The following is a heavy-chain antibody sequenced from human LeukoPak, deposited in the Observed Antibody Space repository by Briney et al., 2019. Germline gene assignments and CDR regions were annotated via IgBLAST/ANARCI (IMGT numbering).Heavy chain of an antibody. D-gene: IGHD2-2*01. CDR3: APAVVVVPAAFRY. J-gene: IGHJ4*02. CDR2: ISGSGGST. CDR1: GFTFNSYA. V-gene: IGHV3-23*01. Sequence: GGSLRLSCAASGFTFNSYAMSWVRQAPGKGLEWVSAISGSGGSTYYADSVKGRFTISRDNSKNTLYLQMNSLRAEDTAVYYCAPAVVVVPAAFRYWGQGTLVTASS.